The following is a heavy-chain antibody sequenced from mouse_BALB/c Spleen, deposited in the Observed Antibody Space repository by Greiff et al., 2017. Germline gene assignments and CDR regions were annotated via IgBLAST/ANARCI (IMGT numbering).Heavy chain of an antibody. J-gene: IGHJ3*01. CDR2: IDPYYGGT. V-gene: IGHV1-39*01. CDR1: GYSFTGYN. D-gene: IGHD1-1*01. Sequence: EVQLQQSGPELEKPGASVKISCKASGYSFTGYNMHWVKQSNGKSLEWIGKIDPYYGGTSYTQKFKGKATLTVDTSSSTAYMQLKSLTSEDSAVYYFSRWRDYYKDGFAYWGQGTLVTVSA. CDR3: SRWRDYYKDGFAY.